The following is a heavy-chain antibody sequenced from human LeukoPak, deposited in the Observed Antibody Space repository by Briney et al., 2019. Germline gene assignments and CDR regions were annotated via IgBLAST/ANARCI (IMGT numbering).Heavy chain of an antibody. CDR3: ARGYCSGGSCYSFDY. CDR1: GGSLSSGGYS. CDR2: IYHSGST. Sequence: SQTLSLTCAVSGGSLSSGGYSWSWIRQPPGKGLEWIGYIYHSGSTYYNPSLKSRVTISVDRSKNQFSLKLSSVTAADTAVYYCARGYCSGGSCYSFDYWGQGTLVTVSS. V-gene: IGHV4-30-2*01. J-gene: IGHJ4*02. D-gene: IGHD2-15*01.